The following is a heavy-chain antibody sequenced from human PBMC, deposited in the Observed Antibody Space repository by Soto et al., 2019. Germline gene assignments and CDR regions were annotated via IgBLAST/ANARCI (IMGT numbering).Heavy chain of an antibody. CDR1: GFIFSNAW. CDR3: TTAPGIAGP. Sequence: EVQLVESGGALVKPGESLRLSCAASGFIFSNAWMNWVRQAPGKGLEWVGRIKSKSDGGATDYAAPVKGRFIISRDDSNNTLDLQMNSPKTEDTAVYYCTTAPGIAGPWGQGTLVTVSS. CDR2: IKSKSDGGAT. J-gene: IGHJ4*02. D-gene: IGHD6-13*01. V-gene: IGHV3-15*07.